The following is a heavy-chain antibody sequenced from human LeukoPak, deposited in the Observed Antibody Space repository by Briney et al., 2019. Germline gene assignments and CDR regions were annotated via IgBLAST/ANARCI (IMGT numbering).Heavy chain of an antibody. CDR2: IRYDGSNS. D-gene: IGHD5-12*01. Sequence: PGGPLRLSCVGSRFTFSSYGMHWVRQAPGEGLEWVAFIRYDGSNSYYIDSVKGRFTISRDNSKNTLYLQMNSLRAEDTAVYYCAKDQWIEQMLGSHCDYWGQGTLVTVSS. CDR3: AKDQWIEQMLGSHCDY. CDR1: RFTFSSYG. J-gene: IGHJ4*02. V-gene: IGHV3-30*02.